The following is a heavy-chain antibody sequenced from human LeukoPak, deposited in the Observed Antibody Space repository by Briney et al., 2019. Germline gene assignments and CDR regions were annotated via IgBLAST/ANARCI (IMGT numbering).Heavy chain of an antibody. Sequence: MSSETLSLTCTVSGGSISSSSYYWGWIRQPPGKGLEWIGSIYYSGSTYYNPSLKSRVTISVDTSKNQFSLKLSSVTAADTAVYYCASFGVVIIPLGYWGQGTLVTVSS. V-gene: IGHV4-39*07. CDR2: IYYSGST. CDR3: ASFGVVIIPLGY. CDR1: GGSISSSSYY. D-gene: IGHD3-3*01. J-gene: IGHJ4*02.